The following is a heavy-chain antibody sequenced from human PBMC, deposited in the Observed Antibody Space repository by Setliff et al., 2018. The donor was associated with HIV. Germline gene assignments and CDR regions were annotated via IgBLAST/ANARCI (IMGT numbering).Heavy chain of an antibody. Sequence: GGSLRLSCATSGFTFSSYWMHWVRQAPGKGLVWVSRINNDGSRTSYADSVKGQFTISRDNSKNTLYLQMNSLRAEDMAVYYCARLRLYNSALDYWGQGTLVTAPQ. D-gene: IGHD3-10*01. J-gene: IGHJ4*02. V-gene: IGHV3-74*01. CDR1: GFTFSSYW. CDR3: ARLRLYNSALDY. CDR2: INNDGSRT.